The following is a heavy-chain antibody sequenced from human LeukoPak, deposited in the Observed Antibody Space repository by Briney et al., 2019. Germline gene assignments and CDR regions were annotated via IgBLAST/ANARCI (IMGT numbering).Heavy chain of an antibody. J-gene: IGHJ4*02. V-gene: IGHV4-39*02. Sequence: SETLSLTCTISVGSISSATGYWAWIRETSGKGLEWIGTIYHSGSTWYNTSLRSPVPDPVGSSQDHSSLTLEPVTAPGTAVVYRMVPELHWGQGTLVTVSS. D-gene: IGHD1-7*01. CDR3: MVPELH. CDR1: VGSISSATGY. CDR2: IYHSGST.